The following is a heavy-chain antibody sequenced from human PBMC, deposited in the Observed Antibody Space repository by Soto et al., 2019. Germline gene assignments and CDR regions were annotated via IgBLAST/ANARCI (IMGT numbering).Heavy chain of an antibody. CDR3: ARLDSSSSEFDY. J-gene: IGHJ4*02. Sequence: SETLSLTCTVSGGSISSYYWSWIRQPPGKGLEWIGYIYYSGSTNYNPSLKSRVTISVDTSKNQFSLKLSSVTAADTAVYYCARLDSSSSEFDYWGQGTLVTVS. D-gene: IGHD6-6*01. V-gene: IGHV4-59*08. CDR2: IYYSGST. CDR1: GGSISSYY.